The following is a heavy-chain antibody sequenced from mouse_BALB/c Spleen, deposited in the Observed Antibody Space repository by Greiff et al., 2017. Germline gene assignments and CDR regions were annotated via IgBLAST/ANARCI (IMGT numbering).Heavy chain of an antibody. CDR1: GFSLTSYG. CDR3: ARQIYDGYSAWFAY. CDR2: IWSDGST. D-gene: IGHD2-3*01. J-gene: IGHJ3*01. V-gene: IGHV2-6-2*01. Sequence: VKLVESGPDLVAPSQSLSITCTVSGFSLTSYGVHWVRQPPGKGLEWLVVIWSDGSTTYNSALKSRLSISKDNSKSQVFLKMNSLQTDDTAMYYCARQIYDGYSAWFAYWGQGTLVTVSA.